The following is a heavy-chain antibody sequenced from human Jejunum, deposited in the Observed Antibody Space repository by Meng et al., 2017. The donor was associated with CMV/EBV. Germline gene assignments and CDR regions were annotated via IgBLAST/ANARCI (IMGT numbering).Heavy chain of an antibody. CDR2: INSRGTNT. V-gene: IGHV3-23*01. D-gene: IGHD3-22*01. CDR3: ATDARAYEDFDY. J-gene: IGHJ4*02. CDR1: GFTFSDEG. Sequence: ASGFTFSDEGMTWFRQAPGKGLEWVSTINSRGTNTHYADSVEGRFTISRDNSRRIVYLHMNSLRDEDTAIYYCATDARAYEDFDYWGQGALVTVSS.